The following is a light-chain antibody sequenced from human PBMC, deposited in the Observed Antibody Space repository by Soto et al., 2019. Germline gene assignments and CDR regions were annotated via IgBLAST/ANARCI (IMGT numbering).Light chain of an antibody. Sequence: VLTQFSLSLPVTPGEPASISCRSSQSLLHTNGYNYLDWYLQKPGQSPQLLIYLGSYRASGVPDRFSGSGSGTDFTLKISRVEAEDVGIYYCMQALQTPVTFGGGTKVEIK. CDR1: QSLLHTNGYNY. CDR3: MQALQTPVT. J-gene: IGKJ4*01. V-gene: IGKV2-28*01. CDR2: LGS.